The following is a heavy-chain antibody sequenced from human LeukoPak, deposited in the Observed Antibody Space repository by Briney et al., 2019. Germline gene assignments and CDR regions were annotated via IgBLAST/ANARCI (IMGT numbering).Heavy chain of an antibody. D-gene: IGHD6-19*01. V-gene: IGHV4-59*08. CDR3: AKIEVESSGWYVADY. Sequence: SETLSLTCTVSGGSISSYYWSWIRQPPGKGLEWIGYIYYSGSTNYNPSLKSRVTISVDTSKNQFSLKLSSVTAADTAVYYCAKIEVESSGWYVADYWGQGTLVTVSS. CDR2: IYYSGST. J-gene: IGHJ4*02. CDR1: GGSISSYY.